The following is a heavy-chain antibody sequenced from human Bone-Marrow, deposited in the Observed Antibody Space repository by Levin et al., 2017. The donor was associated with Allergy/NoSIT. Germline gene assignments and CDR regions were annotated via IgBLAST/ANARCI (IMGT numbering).Heavy chain of an antibody. V-gene: IGHV5-51*01. J-gene: IGHJ4*02. CDR1: GYSFSTSW. CDR3: AKLGGYGSGWYSFDD. Sequence: PGESLKISCKGSGYSFSTSWIGWVRQMPGKGLEWMGIIYPADFDTRYSQTSQGQVTLSVDKSINTASLQWSSLKASDTAMYYCAKLGGYGSGWYSFDDWGQGTLVTVSS. D-gene: IGHD6-19*01. CDR2: IYPADFDT.